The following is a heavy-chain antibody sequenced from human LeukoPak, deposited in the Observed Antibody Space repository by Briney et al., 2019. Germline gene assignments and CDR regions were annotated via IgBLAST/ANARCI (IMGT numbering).Heavy chain of an antibody. Sequence: GGSLRLSCAASGFTFSSYGMHWVRQAPGKGLEWVAFIRYDGSNKYYADSVKGRFTISRDNSKNTLYLQMNSLRAEDTAVYYCATPYFCVDTAMVQGSNDYWGQGNLVTVSS. V-gene: IGHV3-30*02. CDR3: ATPYFCVDTAMVQGSNDY. CDR1: GFTFSSYG. CDR2: IRYDGSNK. J-gene: IGHJ4*02. D-gene: IGHD5-18*01.